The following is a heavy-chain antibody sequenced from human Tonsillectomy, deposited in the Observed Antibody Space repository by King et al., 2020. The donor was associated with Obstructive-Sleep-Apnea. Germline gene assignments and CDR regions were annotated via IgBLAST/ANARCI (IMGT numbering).Heavy chain of an antibody. CDR2: ISWNSGSI. J-gene: IGHJ4*02. V-gene: IGHV3-9*01. Sequence: VQLVEXGGGLVQPGRSLXLSCAXSGFTFXDYAMHWXRQAPGKGLEWVSGISWNSGSIGYADSVKGRFTISRDNAKNSLYLQRNSLRAEDTALYYCPKXXXXXXXGXDYXXXGTXXTXSS. CDR3: PKXXXXXXXGXDY. CDR1: GFTFXDYA.